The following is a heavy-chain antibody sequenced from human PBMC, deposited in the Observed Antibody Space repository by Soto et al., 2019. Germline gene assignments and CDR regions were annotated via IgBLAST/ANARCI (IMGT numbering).Heavy chain of an antibody. CDR3: ARGCSGGNCYSFDS. Sequence: PSETLSLTCAVSGGSISGSSFYWGWIRQPPEKGLESIGSIHYSGSTYYNPSLKSRVTMSVDTSKNTLYLQMTSLRADDTAVYYCARGCSGGNCYSFDSWGQGTLVTVSS. V-gene: IGHV4-39*02. CDR2: IHYSGST. J-gene: IGHJ4*02. CDR1: GGSISGSSFY. D-gene: IGHD2-15*01.